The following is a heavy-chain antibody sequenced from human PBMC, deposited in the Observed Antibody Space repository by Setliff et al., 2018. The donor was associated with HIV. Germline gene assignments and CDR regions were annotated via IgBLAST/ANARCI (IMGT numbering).Heavy chain of an antibody. CDR2: ASNGEDT. J-gene: IGHJ4*02. Sequence: SETLSLTCAVSGGSTNNYYLTWIRQPPGKGLEWIGSASNGEDTNYNPSLKSRVSLSLDTSKTQFSLKLTSVTAADTAVYYCARATYTTLFGVLMGGGLQYWGPGTLVTVSS. CDR1: GGSTNNYY. D-gene: IGHD3-3*01. V-gene: IGHV4-59*13. CDR3: ARATYTTLFGVLMGGGLQY.